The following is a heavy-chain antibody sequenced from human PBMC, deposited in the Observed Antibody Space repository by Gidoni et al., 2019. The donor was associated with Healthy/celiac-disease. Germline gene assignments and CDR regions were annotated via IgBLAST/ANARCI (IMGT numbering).Heavy chain of an antibody. CDR1: FSDYY. D-gene: IGHD4-17*01. CDR3: ARDTYGDYGGY. V-gene: IGHV3-11*06. CDR2: ISSSSSYT. Sequence: FSDYYMSWIRQAPGKGLEWVSYISSSSSYTNYAESVKGRFTISRDNAKNSLYLKRNSRRAEDTAVYYCARDTYGDYGGYWGQGTLVTVSS. J-gene: IGHJ4*02.